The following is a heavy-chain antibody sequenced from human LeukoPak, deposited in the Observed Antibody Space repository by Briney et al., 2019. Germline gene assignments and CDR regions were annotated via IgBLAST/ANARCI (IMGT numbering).Heavy chain of an antibody. Sequence: GGSLRLSCAASGFTFSIYSMSWVRQAPGKGLEWVSYISSSSSTISYADSVKGRFTISRDNAENSLYLQMNSLRAEDTAVYYCARGGRSAAGAYYYYYGMDVWGQGTTVTVSS. CDR3: ARGGRSAAGAYYYYYGMDV. CDR1: GFTFSIYS. J-gene: IGHJ6*02. V-gene: IGHV3-48*01. CDR2: ISSSSSTI. D-gene: IGHD6-13*01.